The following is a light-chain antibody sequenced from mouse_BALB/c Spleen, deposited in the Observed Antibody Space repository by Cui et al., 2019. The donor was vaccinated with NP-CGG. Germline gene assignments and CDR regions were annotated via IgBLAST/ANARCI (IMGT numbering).Light chain of an antibody. CDR1: TGAVTTSNY. J-gene: IGLJ1*01. CDR3: ALWYSNHWV. V-gene: IGLV1*01. CDR2: GTN. Sequence: QAVVTQESALTTSPGETVTLTCRSSTGAVTTSNYANWVQEKPDHLFTGLIGGTNNRAPGVPARFSGSLLGDKAARTITGAQTEDEAIYFCALWYSNHWVFGGGTKLTVL.